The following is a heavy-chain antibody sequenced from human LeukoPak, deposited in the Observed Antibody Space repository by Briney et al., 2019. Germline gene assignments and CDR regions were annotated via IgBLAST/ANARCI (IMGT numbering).Heavy chain of an antibody. CDR2: INHSGST. CDR1: GGSFSGYY. D-gene: IGHD4-17*01. V-gene: IGHV4-34*01. J-gene: IGHJ4*02. CDR3: ARGRTVTTLDY. Sequence: SETLSPTCAVYGGSFSGYYWSWIRQPPGKGLEWIGEINHSGSTNYNPSLKSRVTIPVDTSKNQFSLKLSSVTAADTAVYYCARGRTVTTLDYWGQGTLVTVSS.